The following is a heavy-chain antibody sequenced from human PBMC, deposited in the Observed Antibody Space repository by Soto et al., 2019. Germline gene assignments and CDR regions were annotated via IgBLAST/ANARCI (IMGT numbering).Heavy chain of an antibody. CDR1: GYTFTSYG. CDR3: ARGRSGPYYDFWSGSEPFDC. V-gene: IGHV1-69*06. J-gene: IGHJ4*02. CDR2: IIPIFGTA. D-gene: IGHD3-3*01. Sequence: ASVKVSCKASGYTFTSYGISWVRQAPGQGLEWMGGIIPIFGTANYAQKFQGRVTITADKSTSTAYMELSSLRSEDTAVYYCARGRSGPYYDFWSGSEPFDCWGQGTLVTVS.